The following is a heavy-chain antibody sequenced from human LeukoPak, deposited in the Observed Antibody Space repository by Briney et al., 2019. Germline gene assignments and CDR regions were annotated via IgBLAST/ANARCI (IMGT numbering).Heavy chain of an antibody. Sequence: SETLSLTCAVYGASLSGYYWSWIRQPPGKGLEWIGEINHSGSTNYNPSLKSRVTISVDTSKNQFSLKLSSVTAADTAVYYCAILWFGELSWFDPWGQGTLVTVSS. V-gene: IGHV4-34*01. CDR3: AILWFGELSWFDP. CDR1: GASLSGYY. CDR2: INHSGST. D-gene: IGHD3-10*01. J-gene: IGHJ5*02.